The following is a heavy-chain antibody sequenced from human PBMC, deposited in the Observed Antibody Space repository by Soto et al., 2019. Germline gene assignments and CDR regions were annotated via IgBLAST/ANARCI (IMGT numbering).Heavy chain of an antibody. Sequence: PGGSLRLSCAASGFTFSSYWMSWVRQAPGKGLEWVANIKQDGSEKYYVDSVKDRFTISRDNAKNSLYLQMNSLRAEDTAVYYCARVMGPPIVVIYYYYYGMDVWGQGTTVTVSS. CDR1: GFTFSSYW. J-gene: IGHJ6*02. V-gene: IGHV3-7*01. CDR2: IKQDGSEK. D-gene: IGHD3-22*01. CDR3: ARVMGPPIVVIYYYYYGMDV.